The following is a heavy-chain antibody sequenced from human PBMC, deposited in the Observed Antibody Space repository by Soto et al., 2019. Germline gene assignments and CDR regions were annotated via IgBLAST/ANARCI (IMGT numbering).Heavy chain of an antibody. Sequence: SVEGRFTISRDNSKNTLNLQMNSMRAEDTAVYYCARGPGKDGGIDYWGQGTLLILSS. J-gene: IGHJ4*02. CDR3: ARGPGKDGGIDY. D-gene: IGHD3-10*01. V-gene: IGHV3-30*07.